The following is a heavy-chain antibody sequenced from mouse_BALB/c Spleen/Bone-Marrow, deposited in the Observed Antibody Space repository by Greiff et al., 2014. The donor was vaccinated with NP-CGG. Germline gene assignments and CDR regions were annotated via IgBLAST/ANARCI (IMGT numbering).Heavy chain of an antibody. D-gene: IGHD1-1*01. CDR1: GYTFTSYV. Sequence: QLVESGPELVKPGTSVKMSCKASGYTFTSYVIHWVKQKPGQGLEWIGYINPFNDGTKYNEKFIDKATLTSDKSSNTAYMELSSLTSEDSAVYYCARTGNYYGSSFDYWGQGTTLTVSS. J-gene: IGHJ2*01. CDR3: ARTGNYYGSSFDY. CDR2: INPFNDGT. V-gene: IGHV1-14*01.